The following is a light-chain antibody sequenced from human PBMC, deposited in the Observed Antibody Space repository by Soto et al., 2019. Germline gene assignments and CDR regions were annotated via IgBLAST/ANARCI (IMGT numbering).Light chain of an antibody. Sequence: QSALTQPPSASGSPGQSVTISCTGTPSDVGGSNSVSWFQQHPGKAPNLMIYDVNKRPSGVPDRFSGSKSSNTASLTVSGLQAADEAYYFCSSYAPSDVVFGGGTQLTVL. V-gene: IGLV2-8*01. CDR2: DVN. CDR3: SSYAPSDVV. CDR1: PSDVGGSNS. J-gene: IGLJ2*01.